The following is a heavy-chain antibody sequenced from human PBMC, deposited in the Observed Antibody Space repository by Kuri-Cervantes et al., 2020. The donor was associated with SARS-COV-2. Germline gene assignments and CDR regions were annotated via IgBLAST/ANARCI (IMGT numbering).Heavy chain of an antibody. Sequence: SETLSLTCTVSGGSISSSSYYWGWIRQPPGKGLGWIGSIYYSGSTYYNPSLKSRVTISVDTSKNQFSLKLSSVTAADTAVYYCAREKYSGSYYGAFDIWGQGTMVTVSS. V-gene: IGHV4-39*02. CDR3: AREKYSGSYYGAFDI. J-gene: IGHJ3*02. CDR2: IYYSGST. CDR1: GGSISSSSYY. D-gene: IGHD1-26*01.